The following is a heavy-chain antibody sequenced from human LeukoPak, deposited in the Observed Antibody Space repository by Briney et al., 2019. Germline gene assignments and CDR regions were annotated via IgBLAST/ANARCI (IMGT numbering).Heavy chain of an antibody. CDR3: ARPYNSGWYGDFDY. J-gene: IGHJ4*02. Sequence: GGSLRLSCAASGFTFSSYAMHWVRQAPGKGLEWVAVISYDGSNKYYADSVKGRFTISRDNSKNTLYLLMNNLRAGDTAVYYCARPYNSGWYGDFDYWGQGTLVTVSS. CDR2: ISYDGSNK. CDR1: GFTFSSYA. V-gene: IGHV3-30-3*01. D-gene: IGHD6-19*01.